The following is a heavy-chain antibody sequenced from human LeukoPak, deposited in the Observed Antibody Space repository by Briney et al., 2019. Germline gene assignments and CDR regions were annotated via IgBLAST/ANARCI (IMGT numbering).Heavy chain of an antibody. Sequence: GGSLRLSCAASGFTFSSYAMHWVRQAPGKGLEWVAVISYDGSNKYYADSVKGRFTISRDNSKNTLYLQMNSLRAEDTAVYYCARGAYYNILTGYRGEILGFDYWGQGTLVTVSS. V-gene: IGHV3-30*04. D-gene: IGHD3-9*01. J-gene: IGHJ4*02. CDR1: GFTFSSYA. CDR2: ISYDGSNK. CDR3: ARGAYYNILTGYRGEILGFDY.